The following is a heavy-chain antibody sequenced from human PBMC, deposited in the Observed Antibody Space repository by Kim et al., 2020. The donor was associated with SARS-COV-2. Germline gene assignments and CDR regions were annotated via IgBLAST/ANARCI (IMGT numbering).Heavy chain of an antibody. Sequence: GGSLRLSCEASGITFSDYYMSWIRQAPGKGLEWVSYISSSGTFTSYADSVKGRFTISRDNAENSLYLQMNNLRADDTAVYYCATDPPAWWSQGNFDTVS. CDR2: ISSSGTFT. CDR1: GITFSDYY. CDR3: ATDPPAW. J-gene: IGHJ4*02. V-gene: IGHV3-11*05.